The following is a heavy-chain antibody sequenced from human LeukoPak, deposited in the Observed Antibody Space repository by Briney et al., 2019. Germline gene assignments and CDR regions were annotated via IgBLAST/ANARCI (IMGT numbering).Heavy chain of an antibody. Sequence: GGSLRLSCAASGFSFSSYTMNWVRQAPGKGLEWVSCISDSSTYIYYTDSVKGRFTISRDDAKNSLYLQMNSLRAEDTAVYYCAKGGIVGADDAFDIWGQGTMVTVSS. CDR2: ISDSSTYI. V-gene: IGHV3-21*01. J-gene: IGHJ3*02. CDR1: GFSFSSYT. CDR3: AKGGIVGADDAFDI. D-gene: IGHD1-26*01.